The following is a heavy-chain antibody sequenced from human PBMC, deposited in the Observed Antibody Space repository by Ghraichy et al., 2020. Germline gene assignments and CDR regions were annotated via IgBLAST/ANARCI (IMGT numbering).Heavy chain of an antibody. Sequence: LVKVSCKASGGTFSSYAISWVRQAPGQGLEWMGGIIPILGIANYAQKFQGRVTITADKPTSTAYMELSSLRSEDTAVYYCAREGGSSWPPFDYWGQGTLVTVSS. D-gene: IGHD6-13*01. CDR3: AREGGSSWPPFDY. CDR2: IIPILGIA. J-gene: IGHJ4*02. CDR1: GGTFSSYA. V-gene: IGHV1-69*10.